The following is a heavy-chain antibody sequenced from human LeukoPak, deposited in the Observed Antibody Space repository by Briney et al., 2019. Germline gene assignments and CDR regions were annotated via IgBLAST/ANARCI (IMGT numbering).Heavy chain of an antibody. J-gene: IGHJ4*02. V-gene: IGHV3-30*18. CDR2: ISYDGSNK. Sequence: PGGSLRLSCAASGITLSSYGMHWVRQAPGKGLEWVAVISYDGSNKYYADSVKGRFTISRDNSKNTLYLQMNSLRAEDTAVYYCAKDRGSGYSYGSIDYWGQGTLVTVSS. D-gene: IGHD5-18*01. CDR3: AKDRGSGYSYGSIDY. CDR1: GITLSSYG.